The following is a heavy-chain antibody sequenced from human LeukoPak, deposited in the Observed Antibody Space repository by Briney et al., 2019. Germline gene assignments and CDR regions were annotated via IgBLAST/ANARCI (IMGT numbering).Heavy chain of an antibody. CDR2: ISGDSTYI. Sequence: GGSLRLSCAASGFTFSSYSMNWVRQAPGKGLEWVSSISGDSTYIYNAGSVKGRFTISRDNAQASLYLQMISLRADDTAVYYCARVSGRLERQSDLDYWGQGTLVIVSS. D-gene: IGHD1-1*01. V-gene: IGHV3-21*01. CDR3: ARVSGRLERQSDLDY. CDR1: GFTFSSYS. J-gene: IGHJ4*02.